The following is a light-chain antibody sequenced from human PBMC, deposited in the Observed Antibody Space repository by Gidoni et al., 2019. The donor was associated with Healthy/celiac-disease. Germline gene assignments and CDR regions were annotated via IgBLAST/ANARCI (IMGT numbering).Light chain of an antibody. J-gene: IGLJ3*02. CDR2: GNS. CDR3: QSYDSSRSGWV. Sequence: QSVLPQPPSVSGAPGQRVTISCTWISSSIGAGYDVHWYQHLPGTAPNLLLYGNSNRPSGVPDRFSGSKSGTSASLAISGLQAEDEADYYCQSYDSSRSGWVFGGGTKLTVL. CDR1: SSSIGAGYD. V-gene: IGLV1-40*01.